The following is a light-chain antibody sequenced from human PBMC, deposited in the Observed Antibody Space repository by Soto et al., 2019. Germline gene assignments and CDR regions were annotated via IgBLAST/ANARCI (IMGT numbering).Light chain of an antibody. J-gene: IGLJ1*01. CDR2: GST. Sequence: QSVLTQPPSVSGAPGQRVTISCTGTSSNIGAGYDVHWYQHLPGTAPKLLIYGSTNRPSGVPGRFSGSKSGTSASLAITGIQAEDEADSYSKSYDRSLSGYVFGARTKVTV. CDR3: KSYDRSLSGYV. CDR1: SSNIGAGYD. V-gene: IGLV1-40*01.